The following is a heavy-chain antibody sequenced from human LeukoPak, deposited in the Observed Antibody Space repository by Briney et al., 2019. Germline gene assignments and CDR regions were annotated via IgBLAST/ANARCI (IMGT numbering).Heavy chain of an antibody. CDR3: ARGSMLTNSGVVGYDFWRETAGVFFDY. Sequence: PSETLSLTCTVSGGSISSSSYYWGWIRQPPRKGLEWIGSIYYSGSTYYNPSLKSRVTISVDTSKNQFSLKLSSVTAADTAVYYCARGSMLTNSGVVGYDFWRETAGVFFDYWGQGTLVTVSS. CDR1: GGSISSSSYY. J-gene: IGHJ4*02. V-gene: IGHV4-39*07. D-gene: IGHD3-3*01. CDR2: IYYSGST.